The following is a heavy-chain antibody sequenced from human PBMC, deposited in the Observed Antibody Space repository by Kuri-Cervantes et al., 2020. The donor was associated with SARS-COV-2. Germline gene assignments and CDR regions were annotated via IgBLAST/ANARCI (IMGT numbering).Heavy chain of an antibody. Sequence: ESLKISCTVSGGSVSGYYWTWMRQPPGKGLEWIGNIHYSGSTNYNTFLDSRVTISVDTSKNQLSLRLSSVTAADTAVYYCARGSILLWFGESPPDYWGQGTLVTVSS. D-gene: IGHD3-10*01. J-gene: IGHJ4*02. CDR2: IHYSGST. V-gene: IGHV4-59*02. CDR1: GGSVSGYY. CDR3: ARGSILLWFGESPPDY.